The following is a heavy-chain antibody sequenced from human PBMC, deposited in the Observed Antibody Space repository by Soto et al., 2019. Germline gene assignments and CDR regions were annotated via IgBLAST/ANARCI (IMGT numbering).Heavy chain of an antibody. D-gene: IGHD1-26*01. CDR2: INPNSGGT. Sequence: VSFWGSCYTFTRFPMDSVRQAPEQGHEWMGCINPNSGGTNYEQKYQGRVTMTRDTSISTAYMELSRLRSDDTAVYSCARIIVGSTRYFDYWGQGTLVTVS. V-gene: IGHV1-2*02. CDR1: CYTFTRFP. J-gene: IGHJ4*02. CDR3: ARIIVGSTRYFDY.